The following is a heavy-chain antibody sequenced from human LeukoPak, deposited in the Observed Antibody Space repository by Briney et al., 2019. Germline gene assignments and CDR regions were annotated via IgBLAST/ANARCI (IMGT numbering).Heavy chain of an antibody. J-gene: IGHJ5*02. V-gene: IGHV4-39*01. CDR1: GGSISSSSYY. CDR2: IYYSGST. CDR3: ARRLVPYDILTGYHSSNWFDP. Sequence: SETLSLTCTVSGGSISSSSYYWGWIRQPPGKGLEWIGSIYYSGSTYYNPSLKSRVTISVDTSKNQFSLKLSSVTAADTAVYYCARRLVPYDILTGYHSSNWFDPWGQGTLVTVSS. D-gene: IGHD3-9*01.